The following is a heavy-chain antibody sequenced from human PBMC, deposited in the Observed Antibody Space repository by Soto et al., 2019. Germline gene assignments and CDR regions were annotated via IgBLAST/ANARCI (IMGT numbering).Heavy chain of an antibody. CDR1: GFTCSDSG. CDR2: INSDGSTT. Sequence: LAYEVCGFTCSDSGMHWVREAPGKGLVWVSRINSDGSTTTYADSVKGRFTISRDNAKDTLYLQMNSLRAEDTAVYYCARESSRSSWLFDYWGQGTLVTVSS. J-gene: IGHJ4*02. D-gene: IGHD6-13*01. CDR3: ARESSRSSWLFDY. V-gene: IGHV3-74*01.